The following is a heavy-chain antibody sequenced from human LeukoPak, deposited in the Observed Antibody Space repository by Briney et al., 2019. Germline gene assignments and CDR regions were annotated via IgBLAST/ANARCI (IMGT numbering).Heavy chain of an antibody. CDR1: AFTFSSYS. D-gene: IGHD2-15*01. Sequence: PGGSLRLSCAASAFTFSSYSMNWVRQAPGKGLEWVSSISSSSSYIYYADSVKGRFTISRDNAKNSLYLQMNSLRAEDTAVYYCARGALVVVVAATLSDYWGQGALVTVSS. J-gene: IGHJ4*02. CDR2: ISSSSSYI. V-gene: IGHV3-21*01. CDR3: ARGALVVVVAATLSDY.